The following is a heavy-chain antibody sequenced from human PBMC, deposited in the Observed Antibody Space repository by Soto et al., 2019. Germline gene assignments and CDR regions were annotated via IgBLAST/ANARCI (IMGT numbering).Heavy chain of an antibody. CDR1: GCTFTSYG. J-gene: IGHJ4*02. CDR2: ISAYSGTT. V-gene: IGHV1-18*04. CDR3: ARYGLRGVPPVDC. Sequence: ASVKVSCKASGCTFTSYGVSWVRQAPGQGREWMGWISAYSGTTSSAQTLQGRVHMTTDTSTSTAYMERRSLRSDDTAVYYCARYGLRGVPPVDCGGQGTRVTVSS. D-gene: IGHD3-10*01.